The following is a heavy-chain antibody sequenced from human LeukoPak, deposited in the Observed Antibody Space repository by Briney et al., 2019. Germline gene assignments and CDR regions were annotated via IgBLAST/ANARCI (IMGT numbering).Heavy chain of an antibody. CDR1: GFTFSIYT. V-gene: IGHV3-23*01. J-gene: IGHJ4*02. D-gene: IGHD3-10*01. Sequence: PGGSLRLSCAASGFTFSIYTIHWVRQAPGKGLEWVSAISGSGGSTYYADSVKGRFTISRDNSKNTLYLQMNSLRAEDTAVYYCAKDSVRGVPPFYWGQGTLVTVSS. CDR2: ISGSGGST. CDR3: AKDSVRGVPPFY.